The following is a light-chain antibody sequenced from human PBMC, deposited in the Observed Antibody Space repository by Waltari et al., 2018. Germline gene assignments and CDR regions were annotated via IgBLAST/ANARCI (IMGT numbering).Light chain of an antibody. Sequence: QYALTQPASVYGSNGQSINICCNGTSSDIGGYHIFSWYQQHPGKAPKVMIYDFSNRPSWISDLFSGSKSGNTASLTISGLQAEDEADYYCCSYTSIRTVVFGGGTKLTVL. J-gene: IGLJ3*02. CDR3: CSYTSIRTVV. CDR2: DFS. V-gene: IGLV2-14*03. CDR1: SSDIGGYHI.